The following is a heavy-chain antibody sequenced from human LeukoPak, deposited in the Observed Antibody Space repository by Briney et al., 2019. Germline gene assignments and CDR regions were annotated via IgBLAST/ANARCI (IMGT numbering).Heavy chain of an antibody. CDR1: GFTFDDYA. CDR3: AKDRSYDSSGYYGPDY. CDR2: ISGSGGST. D-gene: IGHD3-22*01. V-gene: IGHV3-23*01. J-gene: IGHJ4*02. Sequence: SGRSLRLSCAASGFTFDDYAMSWVRQAPGKGLEWVSAISGSGGSTYYADSVKGRFTISRDNSKNTQYLQMNSLRAEDTAVYYCAKDRSYDSSGYYGPDYWGQGTLVTVSS.